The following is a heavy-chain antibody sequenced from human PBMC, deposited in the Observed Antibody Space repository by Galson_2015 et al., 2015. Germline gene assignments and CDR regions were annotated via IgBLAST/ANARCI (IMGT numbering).Heavy chain of an antibody. Sequence: SVKVSCKASGYTFTGYYMHWVRQAPGRGLEWMGRINPNSGDTNYTQKFQGRVTMTRDTSVSTAYMELSRLTSDDTAVYYCARGGTTVTNDYWGQGTLVTISS. V-gene: IGHV1-2*06. CDR1: GYTFTGYY. D-gene: IGHD4-17*01. J-gene: IGHJ4*02. CDR2: INPNSGDT. CDR3: ARGGTTVTNDY.